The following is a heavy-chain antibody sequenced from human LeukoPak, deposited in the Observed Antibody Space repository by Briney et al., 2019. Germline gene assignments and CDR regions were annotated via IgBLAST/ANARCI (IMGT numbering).Heavy chain of an antibody. D-gene: IGHD2-2*01. CDR3: AKGTRSVVPGASDS. J-gene: IGHJ4*02. V-gene: IGHV3-7*03. CDR2: IKQDGSEK. Sequence: GGSLRLSCAASGFTFSSYWMSLVRQAPGKGLEWVANIKQDGSEKYYVDSVKGRFTISRDNAKKSLYLQMNSLRTEDTALYYCAKGTRSVVPGASDSWGQGTLVTVSS. CDR1: GFTFSSYW.